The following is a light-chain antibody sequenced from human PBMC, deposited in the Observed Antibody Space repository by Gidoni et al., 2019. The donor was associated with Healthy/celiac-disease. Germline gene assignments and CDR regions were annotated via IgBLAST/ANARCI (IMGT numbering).Light chain of an antibody. CDR2: AAS. J-gene: IGKJ2*02. CDR3: QQSYSTPCX. V-gene: IGKV1-39*01. Sequence: DIQMTQSPSSLSASVGDRVTITCRASQSISSYLNWYQQKPGKAPKLLIYAASSLQSGVPSRFSGSGSGTDFTLTISSLQPEDFATYYCQQSYSTPCXFXQGTXLEIK. CDR1: QSISSY.